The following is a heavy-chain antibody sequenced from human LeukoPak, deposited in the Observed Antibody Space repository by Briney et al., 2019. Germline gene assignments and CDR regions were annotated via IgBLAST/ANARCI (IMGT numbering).Heavy chain of an antibody. D-gene: IGHD2-2*01. CDR2: ISGSGGST. V-gene: IGHV3-23*01. J-gene: IGHJ2*01. CDR3: AKTVPAAMEDWYFDL. Sequence: GGSLRLSCAASGFSFSTYSMNWVRQAPGKGLEWVSAISGSGGSTYYADSVKGRFTISRDNSKNTLYLQMNSLRAEDTAVYYCAKTVPAAMEDWYFDLWGRGTLVTVSS. CDR1: GFSFSTYS.